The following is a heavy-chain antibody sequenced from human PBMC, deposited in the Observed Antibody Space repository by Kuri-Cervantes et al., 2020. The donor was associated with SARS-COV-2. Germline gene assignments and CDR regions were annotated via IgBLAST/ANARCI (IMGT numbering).Heavy chain of an antibody. D-gene: IGHD6-6*01. CDR3: ARATHKYSSSSFGP. Sequence: SETLSLTCTVSGGSVSSGSYYWSWIRQPPGKGLEWIGYIYYGGSTNYNPSLKSRVTISVDTSKNQFSLKLSSVTAADTVVYYCARATHKYSSSSFGPWGQGTLVTVSS. CDR2: IYYGGST. V-gene: IGHV4-61*01. J-gene: IGHJ5*02. CDR1: GGSVSSGSYY.